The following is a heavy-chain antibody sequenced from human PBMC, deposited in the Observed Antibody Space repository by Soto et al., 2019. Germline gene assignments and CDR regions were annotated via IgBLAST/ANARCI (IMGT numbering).Heavy chain of an antibody. V-gene: IGHV3-21*01. Sequence: GSKILSSTPCRYRVKIYNIAVACKTTGKGLEWVSYISVSSSYKYYADSVKGRFTISRDNANNSLFLQMNSLSADDTAVYYCVRGAYCSSTSCFYFDLWGHGTLVTVSS. J-gene: IGHJ4*01. CDR2: ISVSSSYK. CDR3: VRGAYCSSTSCFYFDL. D-gene: IGHD2-2*01. CDR1: RYRVKIYN.